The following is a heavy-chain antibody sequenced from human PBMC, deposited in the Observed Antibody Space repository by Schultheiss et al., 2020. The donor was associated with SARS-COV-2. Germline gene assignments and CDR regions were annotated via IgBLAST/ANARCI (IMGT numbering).Heavy chain of an antibody. CDR1: GFTVSSNY. CDR2: IYSGGST. V-gene: IGHV3-53*01. D-gene: IGHD3-3*01. Sequence: GGSLRLSCAASGFTVSSNYMSWVRQAPGKGLEWVSVIYSGGSTYYADSVKGRFTISRDNSKNTLYLQMNSLRAEDTAVYYCARTGVYDFWSGPLVDWGQETLVTVSS. J-gene: IGHJ4*02. CDR3: ARTGVYDFWSGPLVD.